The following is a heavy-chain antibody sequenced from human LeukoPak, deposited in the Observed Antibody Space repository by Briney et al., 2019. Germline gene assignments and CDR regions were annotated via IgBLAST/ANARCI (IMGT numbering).Heavy chain of an antibody. CDR2: MNPNSGNT. Sequence: ASVKVSCRASGYTFTSYDINWVRQATGQGLEWMGWMNPNSGNTGYAQKFQGRVTMTRNTSISTAYMELSSLRSEDTAVYYCARAGGYCGRISCPYYFDYWGQGTLVTVSS. CDR3: ARAGGYCGRISCPYYFDY. J-gene: IGHJ4*02. CDR1: GYTFTSYD. V-gene: IGHV1-8*01. D-gene: IGHD2-15*01.